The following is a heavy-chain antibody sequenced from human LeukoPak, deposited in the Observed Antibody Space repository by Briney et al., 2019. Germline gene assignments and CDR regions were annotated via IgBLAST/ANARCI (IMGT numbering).Heavy chain of an antibody. CDR2: ISYDGSNK. V-gene: IGHV3-30-3*01. CDR1: GFTFSSYA. Sequence: GGSLRLSCAASGFTFSSYAMHWVRQAPGKGLEWVAVISYDGSNKYYADSVKGRFTISRDNSKNTLYLQMNSLRAEDTAVYYCARDFVTVVVPAAAPPYYYYGMDVGGQGTTVTVS. CDR3: ARDFVTVVVPAAAPPYYYYGMDV. D-gene: IGHD2-2*01. J-gene: IGHJ6*02.